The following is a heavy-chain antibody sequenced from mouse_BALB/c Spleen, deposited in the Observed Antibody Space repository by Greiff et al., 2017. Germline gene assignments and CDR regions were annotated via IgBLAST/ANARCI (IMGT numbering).Heavy chain of an antibody. CDR3: KLYYEDAMDY. J-gene: IGHJ4*01. Sequence: VQLQQSGAELVRSGASVKLSCTASGFNIKDYYMHWVKQRPEQGLEWIGWIDPENGDTEYAPKFQGKATMTADTSSNTAYLQLSSLTSEDTAVYYCKLYYEDAMDYWGQGTSVTVSS. V-gene: IGHV14-4*02. CDR2: IDPENGDT. D-gene: IGHD2-4*01. CDR1: GFNIKDYY.